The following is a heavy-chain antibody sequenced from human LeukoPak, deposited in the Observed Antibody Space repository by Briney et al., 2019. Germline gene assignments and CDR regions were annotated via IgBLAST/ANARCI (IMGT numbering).Heavy chain of an antibody. J-gene: IGHJ4*02. V-gene: IGHV3-23*01. CDR1: GFTFSSYA. CDR3: AKDRIGLLWFGELLEPY. D-gene: IGHD3-10*01. CDR2: ISGSGGST. Sequence: PGGSLRLSCAASGFTFSSYAMSWVRQAPGKGLEWVSAISGSGGSTYYADSVKGRFTISRDNSKNTLYLQMNSLRAEDTAVYYCAKDRIGLLWFGELLEPYWGQGTLVTVSS.